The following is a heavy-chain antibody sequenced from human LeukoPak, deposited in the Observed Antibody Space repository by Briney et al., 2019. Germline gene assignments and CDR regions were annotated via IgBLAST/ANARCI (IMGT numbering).Heavy chain of an antibody. J-gene: IGHJ4*02. D-gene: IGHD1/OR15-1a*01. V-gene: IGHV3-30*03. Sequence: PGRSLRLSCAASGFTFSSYGMHWVRQAPGKGLEWVAVISYDESNKYYADSVKGRFTISRDNSKNTLYLQMNSLRAEDTAVYYCWTGTYYFDYWGQGTLVTVSS. CDR1: GFTFSSYG. CDR3: WTGTYYFDY. CDR2: ISYDESNK.